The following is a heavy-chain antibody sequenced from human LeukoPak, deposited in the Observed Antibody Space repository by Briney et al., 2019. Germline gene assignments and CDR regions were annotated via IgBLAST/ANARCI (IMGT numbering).Heavy chain of an antibody. CDR1: GGSISSGGYS. CDR2: IYHSGST. Sequence: SETLSLTCAVSGGSISSGGYSWSWIRQPPGKGLEWIGYIYHSGSTNYNPSLKSRVTISVDTSKNQFSLKLSSVTAADTAVYYCARAYYGSGSYGVNWFDPWGQGTLVTVSS. V-gene: IGHV4-30-2*01. J-gene: IGHJ5*02. D-gene: IGHD3-10*01. CDR3: ARAYYGSGSYGVNWFDP.